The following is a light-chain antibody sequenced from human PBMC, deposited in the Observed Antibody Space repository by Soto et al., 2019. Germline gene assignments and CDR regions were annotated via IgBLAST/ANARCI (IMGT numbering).Light chain of an antibody. V-gene: IGLV9-49*01. Sequence: QSVLTRPPSASASLGASVTLTCTLSSGYSNYKVDWCQQRPGKGPRFVMRVGTGGIVGSKGDDIPDRFSVLGSGLNRYLTIKNIQEEDESDYHCGADHGSGSNSIFGGGTKLTVL. CDR1: SGYSNYK. CDR2: VGTGGIVG. CDR3: GADHGSGSNSI. J-gene: IGLJ2*01.